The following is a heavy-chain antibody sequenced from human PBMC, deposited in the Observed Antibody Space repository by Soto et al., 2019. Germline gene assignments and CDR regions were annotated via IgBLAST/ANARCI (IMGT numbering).Heavy chain of an antibody. J-gene: IGHJ4*02. CDR2: ISSSDSTI. D-gene: IGHD3-16*02. Sequence: SGFTFSDYYMSWIRQSPGKGLEWVTYISSSDSTIYYADSVKGRFTISRDNAKNSLYLQMNSLRAEDTAVYYCARTYYDYIWGSYRPPRYWGQGTLVTVS. V-gene: IGHV3-11*01. CDR1: GFTFSDYY. CDR3: ARTYYDYIWGSYRPPRY.